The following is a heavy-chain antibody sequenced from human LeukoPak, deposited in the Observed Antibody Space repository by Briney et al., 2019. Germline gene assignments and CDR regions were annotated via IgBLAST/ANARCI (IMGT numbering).Heavy chain of an antibody. CDR1: GYTFTSYD. V-gene: IGHV1-8*03. CDR2: MNPNSGNT. J-gene: IGHJ5*02. D-gene: IGHD2-2*01. CDR3: AGGSEYQLVEWARNWFDP. Sequence: ASVKVSCKASGYTFTSYDINWVRQATGQGLEWMGWMNPNSGNTGYAQKFQGRVTITRNTSISTAYMELSSLRSEDTAVYYCAGGSEYQLVEWARNWFDPWGQGTLVTVSS.